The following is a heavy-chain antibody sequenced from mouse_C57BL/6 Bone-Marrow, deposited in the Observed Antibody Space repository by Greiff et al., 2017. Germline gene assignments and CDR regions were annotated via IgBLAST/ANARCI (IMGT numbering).Heavy chain of an antibody. Sequence: VQLQQSGPELVKPGASVKISCTASGYSFTGYYMNWVKQSPEKSLEWIGEINPSTGGTTYNQKFKAKATLTVDKSTSTACMQLKSLTSEDSAVYYCARNGSYWYFDVWGTGTTVTVSS. D-gene: IGHD1-1*01. CDR3: ARNGSYWYFDV. J-gene: IGHJ1*03. V-gene: IGHV1-42*01. CDR2: INPSTGGT. CDR1: GYSFTGYY.